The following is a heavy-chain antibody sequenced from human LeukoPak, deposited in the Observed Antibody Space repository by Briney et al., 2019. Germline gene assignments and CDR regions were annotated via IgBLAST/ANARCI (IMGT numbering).Heavy chain of an antibody. CDR2: ISSSGTFI. J-gene: IGHJ4*02. V-gene: IGHV3-21*01. Sequence: AGGSLRLSCAASGFKFSDFSDYSMNWVRQAPGKALEWVSFISSSGTFIHYADSVKGRFTISRDNAKNSLYLQMNSLRAEDTAVYYCARQYPDTLRSFDYWGQGTLVTVSS. CDR1: GFKFSDFSDYS. D-gene: IGHD4-17*01. CDR3: ARQYPDTLRSFDY.